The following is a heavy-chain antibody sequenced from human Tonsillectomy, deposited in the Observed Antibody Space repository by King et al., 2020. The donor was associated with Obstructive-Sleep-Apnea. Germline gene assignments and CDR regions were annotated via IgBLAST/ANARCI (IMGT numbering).Heavy chain of an antibody. Sequence: VQLVESGGGLVQPGGSLRLSCAASGFTISSYAMSCVRQAPGKGLEWVSAISGSGGSTYYADSVKGRFTISRDNSKNTLYLQMNSLRAEDTAVYYCAKVATYDILTGDYYYGMDVWGQGTTVTVSS. D-gene: IGHD3-9*01. CDR1: GFTISSYA. V-gene: IGHV3-23*04. CDR2: ISGSGGST. J-gene: IGHJ6*02. CDR3: AKVATYDILTGDYYYGMDV.